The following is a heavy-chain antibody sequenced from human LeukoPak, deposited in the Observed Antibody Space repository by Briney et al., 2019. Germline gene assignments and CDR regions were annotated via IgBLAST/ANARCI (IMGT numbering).Heavy chain of an antibody. V-gene: IGHV1-69*04. J-gene: IGHJ3*02. CDR1: GGTFRSYT. CDR2: IIPILGIA. D-gene: IGHD2-15*01. Sequence: ASVKVSCKASGGTFRSYTISWVRQAPGQGLEWMGRIIPILGIANYAQKFQGRVTITADKSTSTAYMELSSLRSEDTAVYYCARESDYCSGGSCYLGAFDIWGQGTMVTVSS. CDR3: ARESDYCSGGSCYLGAFDI.